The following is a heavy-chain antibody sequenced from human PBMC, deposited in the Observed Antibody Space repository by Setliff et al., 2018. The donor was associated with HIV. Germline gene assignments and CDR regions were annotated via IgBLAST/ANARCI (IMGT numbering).Heavy chain of an antibody. D-gene: IGHD4-4*01. CDR2: INAGNGNT. J-gene: IGHJ4*02. CDR3: ATDDYNGDSFDN. Sequence: ASVKVSCKASGYTFTSYAMHWVRQAPGQRLEWMGWINAGNGNTKYSQKFQGRVTITRDTSASTAYMELSSLRSDDTAVYYCATDDYNGDSFDNWGQGTLVTVSS. V-gene: IGHV1-3*01. CDR1: GYTFTSYA.